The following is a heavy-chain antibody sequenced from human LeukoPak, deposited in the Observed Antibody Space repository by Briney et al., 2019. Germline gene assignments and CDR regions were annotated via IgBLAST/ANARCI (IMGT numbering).Heavy chain of an antibody. CDR1: GGSTSSSSYY. D-gene: IGHD2/OR15-2a*01. Sequence: NPSETLSLTCTVSGGSTSSSSYYWSWLRQPPGKGLDWIGHIYYSGSTNYNPSLKSRVTISVDTSKNQFSLKLSSVTAADTAVYYCARHREKSSTYFGIDWFDPWGQGALVTVSS. V-gene: IGHV4-61*05. J-gene: IGHJ5*02. CDR3: ARHREKSSTYFGIDWFDP. CDR2: IYYSGST.